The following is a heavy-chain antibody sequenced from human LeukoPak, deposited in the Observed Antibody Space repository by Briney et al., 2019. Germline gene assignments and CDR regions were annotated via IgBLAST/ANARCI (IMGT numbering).Heavy chain of an antibody. J-gene: IGHJ4*02. V-gene: IGHV3-74*01. Sequence: GGPLRLSCAASGFTFSNYWMHWVRHAPGKGLLWVSRIKSDGSSTVYADSVKGRFTITRDNADNTLYLQMNSLRADDTAVYYCARAPRDGYNFFDYWGQGALVAVSS. CDR3: ARAPRDGYNFFDY. CDR1: GFTFSNYW. CDR2: IKSDGSST. D-gene: IGHD5-24*01.